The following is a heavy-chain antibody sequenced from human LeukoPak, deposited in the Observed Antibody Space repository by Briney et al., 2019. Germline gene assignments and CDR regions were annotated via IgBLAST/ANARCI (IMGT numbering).Heavy chain of an antibody. CDR2: IYPDDSDT. J-gene: IGHJ5*02. CDR1: GYRFTTYW. D-gene: IGHD3-10*01. CDR3: ARQRPASGPVNWFHP. Sequence: GESLKISCETSGYRFTTYWIGWARQRPGTGLEWVGAIYPDDSDTRYSPSFQGQVAISADRSIRTAYLKWNSLKASDTGMYYCARQRPASGPVNWFHPWAQGPLVTVSS. V-gene: IGHV5-51*01.